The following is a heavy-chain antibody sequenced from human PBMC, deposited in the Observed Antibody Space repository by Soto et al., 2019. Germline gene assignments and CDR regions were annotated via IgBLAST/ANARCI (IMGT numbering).Heavy chain of an antibody. D-gene: IGHD3-22*01. CDR2: IDWDDDK. CDR1: GFSLSTSGMC. V-gene: IGHV2-70*01. CDR3: ARIIYHDSSGPVFDI. J-gene: IGHJ3*02. Sequence: SGPTLVNPKQTLTLTCTFSGFSLSTSGMCVSWIRQPPGKALEWLALIDWDDDKYYSTSLKTRLTISKDTSNNQVVLTMTNMDPVDTATYYCARIIYHDSSGPVFDIWGQGTMVTVSS.